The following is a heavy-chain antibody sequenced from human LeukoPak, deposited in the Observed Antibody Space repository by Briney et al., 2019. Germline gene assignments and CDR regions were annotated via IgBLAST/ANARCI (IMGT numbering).Heavy chain of an antibody. V-gene: IGHV1-2*02. CDR3: ARDRGFTY. J-gene: IGHJ4*02. D-gene: IGHD3-10*01. Sequence: ASVNVSFTAAGSTFTAYYMHWGRKAPGQVADRNGWINPKRGATNYVQKIQGRVTMTSDTSISTTYMELSSLRSDDAAVHYGARDRGFTYWGQGTLVTVSS. CDR1: GSTFTAYY. CDR2: INPKRGAT.